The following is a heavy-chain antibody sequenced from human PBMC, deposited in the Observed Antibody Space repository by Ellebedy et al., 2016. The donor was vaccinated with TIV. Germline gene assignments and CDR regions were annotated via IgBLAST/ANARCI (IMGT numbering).Heavy chain of an antibody. CDR3: ARHDYGDYGGFDP. CDR1: GGSISSYY. CDR2: IYYSGST. D-gene: IGHD4-17*01. V-gene: IGHV4-59*08. Sequence: SETLSLTCTVSGGSISSYYWSWIRQPPGKGLEWIGYIYYSGSTNYNPSLKSRDTISVDTSRNQFFLKLRSVTAADTAVYYCARHDYGDYGGFDPWGQGILVTVSS. J-gene: IGHJ5*02.